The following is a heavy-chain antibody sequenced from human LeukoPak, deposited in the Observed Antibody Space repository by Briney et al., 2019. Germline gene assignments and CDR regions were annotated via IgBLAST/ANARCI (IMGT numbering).Heavy chain of an antibody. CDR3: ARGRYDFWSGYLNV. Sequence: PSETLSLTCTVSGGSISSFYWSWIRQPAGKGLEWIGRIYTSGSTYYNPSLKSRVTMSVDTSKNQLSLKLSSVSAADTAVYYCARGRYDFWSGYLNVWGKGTTVTVSS. CDR2: IYTSGST. D-gene: IGHD3-3*01. V-gene: IGHV4-4*07. CDR1: GGSISSFY. J-gene: IGHJ6*04.